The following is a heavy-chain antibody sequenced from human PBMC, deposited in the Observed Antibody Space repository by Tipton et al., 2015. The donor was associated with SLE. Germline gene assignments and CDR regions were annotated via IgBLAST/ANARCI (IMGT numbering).Heavy chain of an antibody. Sequence: SLRLSCAASGFTFSDYYMSWIRQAPGKGLEWVSYISSSGSTIYYADSVKGRFTISRDNAKNSLYLQMNSLRAEDTAVYYCARSLPLEPGHFDLWGRGTLVTVSS. CDR1: GFTFSDYY. CDR2: ISSSGSTI. D-gene: IGHD1-1*01. J-gene: IGHJ2*01. V-gene: IGHV3-11*04. CDR3: ARSLPLEPGHFDL.